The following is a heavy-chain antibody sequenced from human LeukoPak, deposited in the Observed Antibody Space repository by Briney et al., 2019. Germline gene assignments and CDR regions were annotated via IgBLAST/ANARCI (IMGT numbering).Heavy chain of an antibody. J-gene: IGHJ4*02. Sequence: PGGSLRLSCADSGFTFIRYAMSWVRQAPGKGLEWVSGISDSGGSTYYADSVKGRFTISRDNSKKTLYLQMNSLRAEDTAVYYCVKERTYDFWSGFYPFDYWGQGTLVTVSS. CDR3: VKERTYDFWSGFYPFDY. CDR1: GFTFIRYA. V-gene: IGHV3-23*01. D-gene: IGHD3-3*01. CDR2: ISDSGGST.